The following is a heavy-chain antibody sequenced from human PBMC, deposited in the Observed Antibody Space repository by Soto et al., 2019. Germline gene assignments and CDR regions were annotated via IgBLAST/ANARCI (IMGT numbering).Heavy chain of an antibody. CDR3: AIGGPDLSTIGSFYY. CDR1: GYTFTNYY. J-gene: IGHJ4*02. Sequence: QVQLVQSGAEVKRPGASVKVSCKASGYTFTNYYMHWVRQAPGQGLEWMGVIHYSGATPTYGQKCQGRVTMARDTSTSTVYVEVSSLTSEDTAVYSCAIGGPDLSTIGSFYYWGKGTLVTVSS. D-gene: IGHD3-16*01. V-gene: IGHV1-46*01. CDR2: IHYSGATP.